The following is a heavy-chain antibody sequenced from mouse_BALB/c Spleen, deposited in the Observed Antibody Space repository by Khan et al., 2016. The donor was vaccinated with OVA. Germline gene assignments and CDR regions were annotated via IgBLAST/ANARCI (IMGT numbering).Heavy chain of an antibody. CDR1: GFTFSDYY. J-gene: IGHJ3*01. Sequence: EVQLVESGGGLVKPGGSLKLSCAASGFTFSDYYMYWVRQTPEKRLEWVATISDGGTYIYYPDNVKGRFTICRDNAKNNLYLQMSSLKSEDTAMYYCTRGYYGDPFAYWGQGTLVTVSA. CDR3: TRGYYGDPFAY. CDR2: ISDGGTYI. V-gene: IGHV5-4*02. D-gene: IGHD2-13*01.